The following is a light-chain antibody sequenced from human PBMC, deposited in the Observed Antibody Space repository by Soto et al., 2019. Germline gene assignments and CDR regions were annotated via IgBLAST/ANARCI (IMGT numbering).Light chain of an antibody. CDR2: DVS. Sequence: QSALTQPASVSGSPGQAITISCTGTSSDVGGYTYVSWYQQHPGKAPKFIIYDVSNRPSGVSNRFSGYKSGNTASLTISGLQAEDEDDYYCSSYTTSNTRQIVFGTGTKLTVL. CDR3: SSYTTSNTRQIV. CDR1: SSDVGGYTY. J-gene: IGLJ1*01. V-gene: IGLV2-14*01.